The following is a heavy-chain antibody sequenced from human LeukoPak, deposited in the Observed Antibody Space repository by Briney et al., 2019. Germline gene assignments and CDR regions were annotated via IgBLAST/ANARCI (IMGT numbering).Heavy chain of an antibody. CDR1: GGSISSYY. CDR3: AREREERLGYCSSTSCHWRYYFDY. J-gene: IGHJ4*02. Sequence: SETLSLTCTVSGGSISSYYWSWIRQPPGKGLEWIGYIYYSGSTNYNPSLKSRVTISVDTSKNQFSLKLSSVTAADTAVYYCAREREERLGYCSSTSCHWRYYFDYWGQATLVTVSS. CDR2: IYYSGST. V-gene: IGHV4-59*01. D-gene: IGHD2-2*01.